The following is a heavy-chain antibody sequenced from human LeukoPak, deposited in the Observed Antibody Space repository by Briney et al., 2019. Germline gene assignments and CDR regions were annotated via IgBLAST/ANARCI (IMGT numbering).Heavy chain of an antibody. D-gene: IGHD2-2*01. CDR1: GFTVSSNY. CDR3: AKGGWGYCSSTSCLPFDY. CDR2: IYSGGST. V-gene: IGHV3-53*05. J-gene: IGHJ4*02. Sequence: GGSLRLSCAASGFTVSSNYMSWVRQAPGKGLEWVSVIYSGGSTYYADSVKGRFTISRDNSKNTLYLQMNSLRAEDTAVYYCAKGGWGYCSSTSCLPFDYWGQGTLVTVSS.